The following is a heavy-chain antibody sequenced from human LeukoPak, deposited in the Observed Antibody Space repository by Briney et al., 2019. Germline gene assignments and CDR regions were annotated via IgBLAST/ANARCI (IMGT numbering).Heavy chain of an antibody. CDR3: ATWYSSGWYLGY. D-gene: IGHD6-19*01. CDR2: IYSGGST. J-gene: IGHJ4*02. CDR1: GLTVSGNY. Sequence: PGGSLRLSCAAAGLTVSGNYMSWVRQAPGKGLEWVSVIYSGGSTYYADSVKGRFTVSRDNAKNSLYLQMNSLRAEDTAVYYCATWYSSGWYLGYWGQGTLVTVSS. V-gene: IGHV3-66*01.